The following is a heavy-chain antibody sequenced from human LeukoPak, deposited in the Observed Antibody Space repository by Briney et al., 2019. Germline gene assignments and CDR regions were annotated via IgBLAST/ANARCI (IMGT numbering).Heavy chain of an antibody. CDR1: GGSISSYY. V-gene: IGHV4-59*01. CDR2: IYYRGGT. CDR3: ARVDDLAAPPDPRFDY. D-gene: IGHD6-6*01. J-gene: IGHJ4*02. Sequence: SETLSLTCTVSGGSISSYYWSWIRQPPGKGLEWNGYIYYRGGTNYNPSLKSRVTISVDTAKNQFSLKLSSVTAADTAVYYCARVDDLAAPPDPRFDYWGQGTLVTVSS.